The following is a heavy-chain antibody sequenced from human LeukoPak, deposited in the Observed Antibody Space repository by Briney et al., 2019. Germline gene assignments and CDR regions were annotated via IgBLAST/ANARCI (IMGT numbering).Heavy chain of an antibody. CDR1: GFTFSAYS. Sequence: GGSLRLSCAASGFTFSAYSINWVRQAPGKGLEWVSSITGSSTYIYYADSVRGRFTISRDNAKSSLYLQMNSLRAEDTAVYYCAKTYYYDSSGYDHWGQGTLVTVSS. V-gene: IGHV3-21*01. D-gene: IGHD3-22*01. J-gene: IGHJ4*02. CDR2: ITGSSTYI. CDR3: AKTYYYDSSGYDH.